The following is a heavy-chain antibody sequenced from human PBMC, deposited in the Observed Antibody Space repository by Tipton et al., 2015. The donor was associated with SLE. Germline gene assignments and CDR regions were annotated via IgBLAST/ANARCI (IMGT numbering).Heavy chain of an antibody. CDR2: ISYDGSNK. J-gene: IGHJ1*01. V-gene: IGHV3-30*03. CDR3: ARARGDNSGYYFISH. Sequence: SGFSFSSYAMHWVRQAPGKGLEWVAVISYDGSNKYYADSVKGRFTISRDNSKKTLYLQMNSLRPEDTAVYYCARARGDNSGYYFISHWGQGTLVTVSS. CDR1: GFSFSSYA. D-gene: IGHD3-22*01.